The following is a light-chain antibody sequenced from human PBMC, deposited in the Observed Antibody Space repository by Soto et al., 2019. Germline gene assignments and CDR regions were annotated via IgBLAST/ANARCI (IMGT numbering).Light chain of an antibody. Sequence: QSVLTQPPSASGTPGQWVTISCSGSSSNIGSNTVNWYQQLQGTAPKLLIYSNNQRPSGVPDRFSGSKSGTSASLAISGLQSEDEADYYCAAWDDSLNGQVFGGGTKVTVL. V-gene: IGLV1-44*01. CDR2: SNN. CDR3: AAWDDSLNGQV. CDR1: SSNIGSNT. J-gene: IGLJ3*02.